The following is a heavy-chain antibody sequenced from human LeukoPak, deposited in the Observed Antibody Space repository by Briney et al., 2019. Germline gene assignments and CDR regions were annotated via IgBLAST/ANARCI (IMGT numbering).Heavy chain of an antibody. J-gene: IGHJ3*01. Sequence: PGGSLRLSCAASGFTFSSYEMNWVRQAPGKGLEWVSYISSSGSTIYYADSVKGRFTISRDNSKNTLYLQMNSLRAEDTAVYYCATVSRSSWRAFDFWGQGTKVIVSS. CDR1: GFTFSSYE. D-gene: IGHD6-13*01. V-gene: IGHV3-48*03. CDR3: ATVSRSSWRAFDF. CDR2: ISSSGSTI.